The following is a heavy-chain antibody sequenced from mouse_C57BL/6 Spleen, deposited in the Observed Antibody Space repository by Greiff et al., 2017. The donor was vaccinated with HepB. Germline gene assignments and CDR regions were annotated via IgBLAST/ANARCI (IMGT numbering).Heavy chain of an antibody. V-gene: IGHV7-3*01. CDR2: IRNKANGYTT. CDR1: GFTFTDYY. CDR3: ARYRDDYDGSHYAMDY. Sequence: EVMLVESGGGLVQPGGSLSLSCAASGFTFTDYYMSWVRQPPGKALEWLGFIRNKANGYTTEYSASVKGRFTISRDNSQSILYLQMNALRAEDSATYYCARYRDDYDGSHYAMDYWGQGTSVTVSS. J-gene: IGHJ4*01. D-gene: IGHD2-4*01.